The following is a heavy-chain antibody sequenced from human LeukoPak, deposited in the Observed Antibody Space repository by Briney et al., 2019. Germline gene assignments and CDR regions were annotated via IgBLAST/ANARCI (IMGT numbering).Heavy chain of an antibody. V-gene: IGHV5-51*01. CDR2: IYPADSDT. J-gene: IGHJ5*02. D-gene: IGHD4-23*01. CDR1: GYNFIDYW. CDR3: ARGDYGGRWHNWFAP. Sequence: GESLKISCKGSGYNFIDYWVAWARQMPGKGLEWMGTIYPADSDTRYSPSFQGQVTISVDKSISAVYLQWSSLKASDTAMYLCARGDYGGRWHNWFAPWGQGTLVTVSS.